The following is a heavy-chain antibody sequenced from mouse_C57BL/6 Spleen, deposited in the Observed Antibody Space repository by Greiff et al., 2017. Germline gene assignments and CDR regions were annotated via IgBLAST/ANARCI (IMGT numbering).Heavy chain of an antibody. D-gene: IGHD2-4*01. CDR3: ARRDYDLKLDY. J-gene: IGHJ2*01. V-gene: IGHV1-50*01. CDR2: IDPSDSYT. CDR1: GYTFTSYW. Sequence: VQLQQPGAELVKPGASVKLSCKASGYTFTSYWMQWVKQRPGQGLEWIGEIDPSDSYTNYNQKFKGKATLTVDTSSSTAYMQLSSLTSEDSAVYYCARRDYDLKLDYWGQGTTLTVSS.